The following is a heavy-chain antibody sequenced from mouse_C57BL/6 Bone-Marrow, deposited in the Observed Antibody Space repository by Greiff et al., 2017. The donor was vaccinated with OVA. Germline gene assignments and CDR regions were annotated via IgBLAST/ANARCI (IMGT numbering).Heavy chain of an antibody. CDR1: GFTFSSYA. CDR3: ARDGGRAMDY. J-gene: IGHJ4*01. V-gene: IGHV5-4*01. CDR2: ISDGGSYT. Sequence: EVQLQESGGGLVKPGGSLKLSCAASGFTFSSYAMSWVRQTPEKRLEWVATISDGGSYTYYPDNVKGRFTISRDNAKNNLYQQMSHLKSEDTAMYYCARDGGRAMDYWGQGTSVTVSS.